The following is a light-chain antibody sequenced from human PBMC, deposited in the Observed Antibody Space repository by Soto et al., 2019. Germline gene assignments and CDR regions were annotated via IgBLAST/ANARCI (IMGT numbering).Light chain of an antibody. V-gene: IGKV3-15*01. CDR2: DGS. CDR3: QQYNNWPLT. J-gene: IGKJ4*01. Sequence: MPPSGATLSVSPGERATLSCRASQSVSSNLAWYQQKPGQAPRLLIYDGSTRATGFPARFSGSGSGTAFTLTISSLQSEDFAVYYCQQYNNWPLTFGGGTKVDIK. CDR1: QSVSSN.